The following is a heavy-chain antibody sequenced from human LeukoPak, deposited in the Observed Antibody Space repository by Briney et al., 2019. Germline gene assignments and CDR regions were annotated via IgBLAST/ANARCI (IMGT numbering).Heavy chain of an antibody. Sequence: GGSLRLSCAASGNYWMHWVRQAPGKGLVWVSHINGDGSWTTYADSVKGRFTISKDNAKNTVYLQMNNLRAEDTALYYCAKDRYSNYDSSGYPDYWGQGTLVTVSS. CDR3: AKDRYSNYDSSGYPDY. CDR1: GNYW. V-gene: IGHV3-74*01. CDR2: INGDGSWT. D-gene: IGHD3-22*01. J-gene: IGHJ4*02.